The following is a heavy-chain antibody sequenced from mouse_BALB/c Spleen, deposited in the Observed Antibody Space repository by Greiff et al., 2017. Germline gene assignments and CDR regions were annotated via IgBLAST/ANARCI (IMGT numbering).Heavy chain of an antibody. Sequence: QVQLQQSGPGLVAPSQSLSITCTVSGFSLTGYGVNWVRQPPGKGLEWLGMIWYDGSTDYNADLKSRLSISKDNSKSQVFLKMNSLQTDDTARYYCARGCDRYPYYLDYWGQGTTLTVSS. D-gene: IGHD2-3*01. CDR3: ARGCDRYPYYLDY. J-gene: IGHJ2*01. V-gene: IGHV2-6-7*01. CDR2: IWYDGST. CDR1: GFSLTGYG.